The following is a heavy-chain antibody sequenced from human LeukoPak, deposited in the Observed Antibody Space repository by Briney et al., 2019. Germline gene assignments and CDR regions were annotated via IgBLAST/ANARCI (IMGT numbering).Heavy chain of an antibody. V-gene: IGHV1-2*02. CDR2: INPNSGGT. CDR1: GYTFTGYY. CDR3: ARCTIFGVAASWFDP. D-gene: IGHD3-3*01. Sequence: ASVKVSCKASGYTFTGYYMHWVRPAPGQGREWMGWINPNSGGTNYAQKFQGRVTMTRDTSISTAYMELSRLRSDDTAVYYCARCTIFGVAASWFDPWGQGTLVTVSS. J-gene: IGHJ5*02.